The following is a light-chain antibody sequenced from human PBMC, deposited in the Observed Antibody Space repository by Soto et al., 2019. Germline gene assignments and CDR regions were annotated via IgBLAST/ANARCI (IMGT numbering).Light chain of an antibody. CDR3: QQYYSYPPLT. V-gene: IGKV1-8*01. Sequence: AIRMTQSPSSFSASTGDRVTITCRASQGISSYLAWYQQKPGKAPKLLIYAASTLQSGVPSRFSGSGSWTDFTLTISCLQSEDCATYYCQQYYSYPPLTFGGGTKVEIK. CDR2: AAS. J-gene: IGKJ4*01. CDR1: QGISSY.